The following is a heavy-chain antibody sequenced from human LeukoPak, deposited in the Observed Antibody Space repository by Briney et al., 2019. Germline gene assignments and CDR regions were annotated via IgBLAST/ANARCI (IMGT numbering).Heavy chain of an antibody. J-gene: IGHJ4*02. D-gene: IGHD3/OR15-3a*01. CDR2: ISSSSSTI. CDR1: GFTFSSYS. CDR3: ARSYHFGTFDY. Sequence: GGSLRLSCAASGFTFSSYSMNWVRQAPGKGLEWVSYISSSSSTIYYADSVKGRFTISRDNAKNSLYLQMNSLRAEDTAVYYCARSYHFGTFDYWGQGTLVTVSS. V-gene: IGHV3-48*01.